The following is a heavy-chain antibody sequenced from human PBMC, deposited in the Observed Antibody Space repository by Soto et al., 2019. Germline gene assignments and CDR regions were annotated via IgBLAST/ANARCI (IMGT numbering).Heavy chain of an antibody. CDR2: IYYSGST. V-gene: IGHV4-30-4*01. Sequence: PSETLSLTCTVSGGSISSGDYYWSWIRQPPGTGLEWIGYIYYSGSTYYNPSLKSRVTISVDTSKNQFSLKLSSVTAADTAVYYCARDPFSVVRGVNYYYYGMDVWGQGTTVTVSS. CDR1: GGSISSGDYY. J-gene: IGHJ6*02. D-gene: IGHD3-10*01. CDR3: ARDPFSVVRGVNYYYYGMDV.